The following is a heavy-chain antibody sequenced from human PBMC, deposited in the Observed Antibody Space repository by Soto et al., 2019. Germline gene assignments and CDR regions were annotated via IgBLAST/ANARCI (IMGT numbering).Heavy chain of an antibody. D-gene: IGHD4-17*01. Sequence: PGESLKISCKASGYSFTSYWIAWVRQMPGKGLEWMGIIYPGDSDTRYSPSFQGQVTISADKSISTAYLQWSSLKASDTAMYYCARHSYGDSTRAGYWGQGTLVTVSS. CDR3: ARHSYGDSTRAGY. V-gene: IGHV5-51*01. CDR1: GYSFTSYW. J-gene: IGHJ4*02. CDR2: IYPGDSDT.